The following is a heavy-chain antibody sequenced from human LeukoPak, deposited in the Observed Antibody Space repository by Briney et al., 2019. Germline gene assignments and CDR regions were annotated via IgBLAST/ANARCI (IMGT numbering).Heavy chain of an antibody. J-gene: IGHJ6*03. CDR3: ARHGELLSYYYYMDV. V-gene: IGHV4-61*02. CDR1: GGSISSSSYY. D-gene: IGHD1-26*01. CDR2: IYTSGST. Sequence: SETLSLTCTVSGGSISSSSYYWSWIRQPAGKGLEWIGRIYTSGSTNYNPSLKSRVTMSVDTSKNQFSLKLSSVTAADTAVYYCARHGELLSYYYYMDVWGKGTTVTVSS.